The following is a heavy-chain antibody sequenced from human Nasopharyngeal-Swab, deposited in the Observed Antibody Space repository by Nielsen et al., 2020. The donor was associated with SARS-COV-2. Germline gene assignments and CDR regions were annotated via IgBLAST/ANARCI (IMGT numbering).Heavy chain of an antibody. V-gene: IGHV5-51*01. CDR3: ARLLAAGLAYFDY. J-gene: IGHJ4*02. CDR2: IYPGDSDT. D-gene: IGHD3-3*01. Sequence: GRQMPGKGLEWMGIIYPGDSDTRYSPSFQGQVTISADKSSSTAYLQWSSLKASDTAMYYCARLLAAGLAYFDYWGQGTLVTVSS.